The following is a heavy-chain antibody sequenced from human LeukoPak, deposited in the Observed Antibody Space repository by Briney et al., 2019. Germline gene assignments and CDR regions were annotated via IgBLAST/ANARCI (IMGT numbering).Heavy chain of an antibody. V-gene: IGHV1-69*04. D-gene: IGHD4-23*01. Sequence: SVKVSCKASGGTFSSYATSWVRQAPGQGLEWMGRIIPIFGIANYAQKFQGRVTITADKSTSTAYMELSSLRSEDTAVYYCARSPRSGNSGRWYFDLWGRGTLVTVSS. CDR2: IIPIFGIA. CDR3: ARSPRSGNSGRWYFDL. J-gene: IGHJ2*01. CDR1: GGTFSSYA.